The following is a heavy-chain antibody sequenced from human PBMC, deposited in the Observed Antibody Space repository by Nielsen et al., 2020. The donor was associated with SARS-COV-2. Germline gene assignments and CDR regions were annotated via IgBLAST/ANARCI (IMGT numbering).Heavy chain of an antibody. CDR1: GFTFDDYA. CDR3: AKVGYSGYDDAFDI. J-gene: IGHJ3*02. V-gene: IGHV3-9*01. CDR2: ISWNSGSI. Sequence: SLKISCAASGFTFDDYAMHWVRQAPGKGLEWVSGISWNSGSIGYADSVKGRFTISRDNAKNSLYLQMNSLRAEDTALYYCAKVGYSGYDDAFDIWGQGTMVTVSS. D-gene: IGHD5-12*01.